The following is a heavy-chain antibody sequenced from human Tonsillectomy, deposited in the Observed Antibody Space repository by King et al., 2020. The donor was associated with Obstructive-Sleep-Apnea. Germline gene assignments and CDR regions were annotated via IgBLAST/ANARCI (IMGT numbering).Heavy chain of an antibody. CDR1: RCIFSNYW. J-gene: IGHJ3*02. CDR3: VRDGRGAFDI. Sequence: VQLVESGGGLVQPGGSLRLSCAASRCIFSNYWMHWVRQAPGKGLVWFSHRDNDGSSTNYSDSVNGRFTISRDNAKNTLYLQMNTLRAEDTAVYYCVRDGRGAFDIWGQGTMVTVSS. V-gene: IGHV3-74*01. CDR2: RDNDGSST.